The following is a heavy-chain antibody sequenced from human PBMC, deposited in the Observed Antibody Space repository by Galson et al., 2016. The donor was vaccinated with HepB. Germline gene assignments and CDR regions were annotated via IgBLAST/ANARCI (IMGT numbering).Heavy chain of an antibody. V-gene: IGHV3-13*01. CDR2: IGTTGDT. J-gene: IGHJ6*02. Sequence: SLRLSCAASGFTFSNYDMHWVRQPKGKGLEWVSVIGTTGDTYYPDSVKGRFTISSENAKNPLCLQMNSLRAEDTAVYYCARDRYYCSGGSCPSYYYGMDVWGQGTTVTVSS. D-gene: IGHD2-15*01. CDR1: GFTFSNYD. CDR3: ARDRYYCSGGSCPSYYYGMDV.